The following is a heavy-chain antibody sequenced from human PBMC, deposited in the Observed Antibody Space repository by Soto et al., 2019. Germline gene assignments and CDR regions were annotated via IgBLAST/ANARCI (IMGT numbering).Heavy chain of an antibody. V-gene: IGHV3-53*01. CDR1: GFTFSSYG. Sequence: PGGSLRLSCAASGFTFSSYGMHWVRQAPGKGLEWDSVIYSGGSTYYADSVKGRFTISRDNSKNTLYLQMNSLRAEDTAVYYCARDSGGSGSYYDAFDIWGQGTMVTVSS. CDR2: IYSGGST. CDR3: ARDSGGSGSYYDAFDI. D-gene: IGHD3-10*01. J-gene: IGHJ3*02.